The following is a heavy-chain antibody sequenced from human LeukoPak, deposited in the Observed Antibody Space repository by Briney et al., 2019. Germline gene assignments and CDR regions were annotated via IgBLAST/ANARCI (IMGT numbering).Heavy chain of an antibody. D-gene: IGHD6-19*01. CDR3: AREGVVAVAGNFDY. Sequence: PGGSLRLSCAASGFTFSSYSMNWVRQAPGRGLEWVSSISSSSYIYYADSVKGRFTISRDNAKNSLYLQMNSLRAEDTAVYYCAREGVVAVAGNFDYWGQGTLVTVSS. J-gene: IGHJ4*02. CDR1: GFTFSSYS. CDR2: ISSSSYI. V-gene: IGHV3-21*01.